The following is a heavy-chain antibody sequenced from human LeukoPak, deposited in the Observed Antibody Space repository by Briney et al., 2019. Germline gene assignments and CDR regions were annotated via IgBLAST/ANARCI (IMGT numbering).Heavy chain of an antibody. D-gene: IGHD3-10*01. Sequence: GASVKVSCKASGGTFSSYAISWVRQAPGQGLEWMGGIIPTFGTANYAQKFQGRVTITADESTSTAYMELSSLRSEDTAVYYCAREIYGSGSYFDYWGQGTLVTVSS. CDR1: GGTFSSYA. V-gene: IGHV1-69*13. CDR3: AREIYGSGSYFDY. CDR2: IIPTFGTA. J-gene: IGHJ4*02.